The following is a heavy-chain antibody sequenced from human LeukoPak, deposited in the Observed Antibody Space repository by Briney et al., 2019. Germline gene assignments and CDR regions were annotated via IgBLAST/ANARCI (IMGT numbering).Heavy chain of an antibody. CDR3: ARHSGYYGSGSYLEY. CDR2: IYYSGST. J-gene: IGHJ4*02. D-gene: IGHD3-10*01. Sequence: PSETLSLTCTVSGGSISSYYWSWIRQPPGKGLEWIGYIYYSGSTNYNPSLKSRVTISVDTSKNQFSLKLSSVTAADTAMYYCARHSGYYGSGSYLEYWGQGTLVTVSS. CDR1: GGSISSYY. V-gene: IGHV4-59*08.